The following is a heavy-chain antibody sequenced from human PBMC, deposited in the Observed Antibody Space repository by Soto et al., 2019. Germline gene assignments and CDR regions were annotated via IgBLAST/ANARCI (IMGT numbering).Heavy chain of an antibody. J-gene: IGHJ4*02. Sequence: QVQLVESGGGVVQPGRSLRLSCAASGFIFSDYAMHWVRRAPGKGLEWVAVISYGGDNKYYADSVRGRFAISRDNLKNTLYLQMNSLNPEDTAVYHCAKARHSTSWYGVEADFWGQGTLVTVSS. CDR1: GFIFSDYA. CDR2: ISYGGDNK. CDR3: AKARHSTSWYGVEADF. V-gene: IGHV3-30*09. D-gene: IGHD6-13*01.